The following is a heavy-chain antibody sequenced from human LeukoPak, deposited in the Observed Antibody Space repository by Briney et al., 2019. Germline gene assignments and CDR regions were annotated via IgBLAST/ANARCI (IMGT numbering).Heavy chain of an antibody. J-gene: IGHJ3*02. CDR3: ASPEWLPDSIDI. D-gene: IGHD3-3*01. CDR1: GFTFSNYW. V-gene: IGHV3-7*01. Sequence: HPGGSLRLSCAASGFTFSNYWMTWVRQAPGKGLEWVASIKHDGSEKYYVDSVKGRFTISRDNAKNSLYLQMNSLRAEDTAVYYCASPEWLPDSIDIWGQGTMVTVSS. CDR2: IKHDGSEK.